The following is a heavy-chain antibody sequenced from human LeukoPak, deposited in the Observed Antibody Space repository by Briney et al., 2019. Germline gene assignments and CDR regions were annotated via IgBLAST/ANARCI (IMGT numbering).Heavy chain of an antibody. V-gene: IGHV1-8*01. J-gene: IGHJ1*01. CDR3: ARRVAAAGSPIGY. CDR1: GYTFTSYD. CDR2: MNPNSGNT. D-gene: IGHD6-13*01. Sequence: ASVKISFKASGYTFTSYDINWVRQASGQGLEWMGWMNPNSGNTGYAQKFQGRVAMTRNTSINTAYMELSSLRSEDTAVYYCARRVAAAGSPIGYWGQGTLVTVSS.